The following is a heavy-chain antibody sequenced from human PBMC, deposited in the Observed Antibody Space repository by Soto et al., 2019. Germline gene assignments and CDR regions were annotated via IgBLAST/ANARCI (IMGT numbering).Heavy chain of an antibody. D-gene: IGHD6-19*01. CDR3: ARASGYVSGWYHDY. J-gene: IGHJ4*02. CDR2: LIPILGTT. Sequence: GQGLEWIGGLIPILGTTHYPQKFQCRVTITADESTNTADMELSSLRSDDTAVYYCARASGYVSGWYHDYWGQGTRVTVSS. V-gene: IGHV1-69*01.